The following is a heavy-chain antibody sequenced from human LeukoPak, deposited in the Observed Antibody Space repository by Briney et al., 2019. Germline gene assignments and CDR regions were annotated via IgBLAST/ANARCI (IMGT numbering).Heavy chain of an antibody. CDR2: ISYTGST. CDR1: DASFSSHY. Sequence: KPSETLSLTCIVSDASFSSHYWTWIRKPPGKGLEWIGYISYTGSTNYNPSLKSRVTISVDTSKNQFSLKLSSVTAADTAVYYCARDPTTVTKGFDIWGQGTMVTVSS. V-gene: IGHV4-59*11. CDR3: ARDPTTVTKGFDI. J-gene: IGHJ3*02. D-gene: IGHD4-17*01.